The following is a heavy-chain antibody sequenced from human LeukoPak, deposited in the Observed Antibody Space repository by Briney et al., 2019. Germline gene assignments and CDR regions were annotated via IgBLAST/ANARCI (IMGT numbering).Heavy chain of an antibody. CDR2: IIPIFGTA. D-gene: IGHD3-9*01. CDR3: ARDAGILTGYFFGMDV. CDR1: GCTFRSYA. J-gene: IGHJ6*04. V-gene: IGHV1-69*13. Sequence: SVKVSCKASGCTFRSYAISWVRQAPGQGLEWVGGIIPIFGTANYAQKFQGRVTITADESTSTAYMELGRLRSEDTAVYYCARDAGILTGYFFGMDVWGKGTTVTVSS.